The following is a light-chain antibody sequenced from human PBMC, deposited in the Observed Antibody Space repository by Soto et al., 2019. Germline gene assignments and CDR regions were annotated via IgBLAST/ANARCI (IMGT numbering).Light chain of an antibody. Sequence: EIVMTQSTATLSVSPGERATLSCRASQSVSSNLAWYQQKPGQAPRLLIYGASTRATGIPARFSGSGSGTEFTLTISSLQSEDFAVYYCHQYNNWLWTFGQGTKVDI. CDR1: QSVSSN. CDR3: HQYNNWLWT. V-gene: IGKV3-15*01. J-gene: IGKJ1*01. CDR2: GAS.